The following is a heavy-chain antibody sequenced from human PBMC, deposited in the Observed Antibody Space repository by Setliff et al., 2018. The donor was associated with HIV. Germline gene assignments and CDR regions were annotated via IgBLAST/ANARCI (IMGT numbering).Heavy chain of an antibody. J-gene: IGHJ4*02. D-gene: IGHD6-13*01. CDR3: ARDGYSSSWYVISGSFDF. CDR1: GGSISSSSYY. V-gene: IGHV4-39*07. CDR2: VYYSGST. Sequence: LSLTCIVSGGSISSSSYYWGWIRQPPGKGLEWIGTVYYSGSTYYNPSLKSRVTISVYTSENQFSLKLSSVTAADTAVYYCARDGYSSSWYVISGSFDFWGQGILVTVSS.